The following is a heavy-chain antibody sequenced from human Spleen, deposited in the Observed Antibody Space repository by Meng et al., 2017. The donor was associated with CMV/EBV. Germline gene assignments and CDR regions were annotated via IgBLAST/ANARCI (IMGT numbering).Heavy chain of an antibody. V-gene: IGHV3-66*02. Sequence: GESLKISCAASGFAVSSHYMTWVRQAPGKGLERVSIMFRGGSTYYADSVKGRFTVSRDKSKNTLFLQMNSLRPEDTAMYYCARDNPDYDDFWSGDPYWGQGTLVTVSS. CDR3: ARDNPDYDDFWSGDPY. CDR1: GFAVSSHY. CDR2: MFRGGST. J-gene: IGHJ4*02. D-gene: IGHD3-3*01.